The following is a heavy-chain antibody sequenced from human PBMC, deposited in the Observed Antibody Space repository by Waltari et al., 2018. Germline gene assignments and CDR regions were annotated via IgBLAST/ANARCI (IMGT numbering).Heavy chain of an antibody. CDR3: ARLRAVAGSVDAFDI. CDR2: IYHSGRN. V-gene: IGHV4-38-2*01. CDR1: GYSISSGSY. J-gene: IGHJ3*02. D-gene: IGHD6-19*01. Sequence: QVQLQESGPGLVKPSETLSLTCAVSGYSISSGSYWGWLRQPPGKGLEWIGSIYHSGRNYYNPSLKSRVTKSVDTAKNQFSLKRSAVTAADTAVHYCARLRAVAGSVDAFDIWGQGTMVTVSS.